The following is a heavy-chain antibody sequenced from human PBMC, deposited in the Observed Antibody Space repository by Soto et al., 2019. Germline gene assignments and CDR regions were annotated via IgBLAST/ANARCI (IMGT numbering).Heavy chain of an antibody. CDR2: SVSGNT. CDR1: GDSIGGGKDY. D-gene: IGHD1-26*01. CDR3: ARHIELRGRNYNWFDP. J-gene: IGHJ5*02. V-gene: IGHV4-39*01. Sequence: SETLSLTCNVFGDSIGGGKDYWAWIRQAPGKGLEWIGTSVSGNTYYNPSLKSRVTISVDASKNQVSLKLRSVSAADTSIYYCARHIELRGRNYNWFDPWGQGILVTVSS.